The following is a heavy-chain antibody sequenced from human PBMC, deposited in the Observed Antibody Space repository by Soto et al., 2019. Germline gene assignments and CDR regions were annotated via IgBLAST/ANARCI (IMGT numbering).Heavy chain of an antibody. D-gene: IGHD3-22*01. CDR3: AKGWNYYDSSGYIDY. CDR1: GFTFSSYA. V-gene: IGHV3-23*01. CDR2: ISGSGGST. J-gene: IGHJ4*02. Sequence: PGGSLRLSCAASGFTFSSYAMSWVRQAPGKGLEWVSAISGSGGSTYYADSVKGRFTISRDNSKNTLYLQMNSLRAEDTAVYYCAKGWNYYDSSGYIDYWGQGTLVTVSS.